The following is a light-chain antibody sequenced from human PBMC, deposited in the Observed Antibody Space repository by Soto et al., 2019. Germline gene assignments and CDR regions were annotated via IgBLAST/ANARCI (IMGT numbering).Light chain of an antibody. CDR2: EVS. J-gene: IGLJ1*01. CDR3: SSYTTSSTPYV. V-gene: IGLV2-14*01. Sequence: QSVPTQPASVSGSPGHSVTISHSGTSSDVGGYNYVSWYQQHPGKAPKLLIYEVSNRPSGVSNRFSGSKSASTASLTISGLQPEDEAEYYCSSYTTSSTPYVFGAGTKVTVL. CDR1: SSDVGGYNY.